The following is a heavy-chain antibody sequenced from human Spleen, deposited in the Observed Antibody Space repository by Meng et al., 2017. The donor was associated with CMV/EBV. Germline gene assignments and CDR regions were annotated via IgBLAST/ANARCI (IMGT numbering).Heavy chain of an antibody. V-gene: IGHV3-30*04. Sequence: GESLKISCAASGFTFSSYAMHWVRQAPGKGLEWVAVISYDGSNKYYADSVKGRFIISRDNSKNTLYLQMNSLRAEDTAVYYCARDVRSSWYYYYYGMDVWGQGTTVTVSS. CDR3: ARDVRSSWYYYYYGMDV. CDR1: GFTFSSYA. D-gene: IGHD6-13*01. CDR2: ISYDGSNK. J-gene: IGHJ6*02.